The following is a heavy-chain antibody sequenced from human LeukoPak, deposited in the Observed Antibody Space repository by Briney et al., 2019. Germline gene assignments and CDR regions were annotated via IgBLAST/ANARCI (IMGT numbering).Heavy chain of an antibody. CDR1: GFTFDDYA. CDR2: ISWNSGSI. V-gene: IGHV3-9*01. D-gene: IGHD6-19*01. Sequence: PGGSLRLSCAASGFTFDDYAMHWVRQAPGKGLEWVSGISWNSGSIGYADSVKGRFTISRDNAKNSLYLQMDSLRAEDTALYYCAKDISGYSGGWYDYWGQGTLVTVSS. J-gene: IGHJ4*02. CDR3: AKDISGYSGGWYDY.